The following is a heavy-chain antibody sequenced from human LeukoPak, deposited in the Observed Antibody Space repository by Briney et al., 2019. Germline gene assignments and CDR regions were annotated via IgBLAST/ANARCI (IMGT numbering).Heavy chain of an antibody. CDR2: IRPMNSDV. CDR3: ASLESMAGTHGLDI. CDR1: GYNFNTYW. D-gene: IGHD6-19*01. J-gene: IGHJ3*02. V-gene: IGHV5-51*01. Sequence: GESLKISCKGSGYNFNTYWVAWVRQLPGKGLEWMGIIRPMNSDVRYSPSFQGQVTISADKSISTAYLQWSSLKASDTAMYYCASLESMAGTHGLDIWGQGTMVTVSS.